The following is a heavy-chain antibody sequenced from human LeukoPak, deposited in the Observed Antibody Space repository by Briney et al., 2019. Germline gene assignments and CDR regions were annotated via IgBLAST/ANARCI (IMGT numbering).Heavy chain of an antibody. Sequence: SETLSLTCTVSGGSISSSGYYWGWIRQPPGKGLEWIGSIYYSGSTYYNPSLKSRVTISVDTSKNQFSLKLSSVTAADTAVYYCARHGLSGYYPPHFDYWGQGTLVTVSS. V-gene: IGHV4-39*01. CDR3: ARHGLSGYYPPHFDY. D-gene: IGHD3-22*01. CDR2: IYYSGST. J-gene: IGHJ4*02. CDR1: GGSISSSGYY.